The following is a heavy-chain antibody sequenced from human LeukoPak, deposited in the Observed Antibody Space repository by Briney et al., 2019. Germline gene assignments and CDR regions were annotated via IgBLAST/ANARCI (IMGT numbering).Heavy chain of an antibody. CDR1: GYTFTGYY. CDR2: INPNSGGT. Sequence: ASVKVSCKASGYTFTGYYMHWVRQAPGQGLEWMGWINPNSGGTNYAQKFQGRVTMTRDTSISTAYMELSRLRSDDTAVYYCARDTEQWLVQGHAFDIWGQGTMVTVPS. V-gene: IGHV1-2*02. J-gene: IGHJ3*02. D-gene: IGHD6-19*01. CDR3: ARDTEQWLVQGHAFDI.